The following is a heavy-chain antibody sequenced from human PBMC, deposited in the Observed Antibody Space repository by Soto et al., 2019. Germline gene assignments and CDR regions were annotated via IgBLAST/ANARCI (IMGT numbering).Heavy chain of an antibody. D-gene: IGHD3-22*01. CDR2: ISSNGGST. V-gene: IGHV3-64D*06. CDR1: GFTFSSYA. CDR3: VKGLDYYDSSGYNDAFDI. J-gene: IGHJ3*02. Sequence: GGSLRLSCSASGFTFSSYAMHWVRQAPGKGLEYVSAISSNGGSTYYADSVKGRFTTSRDNSKNTLYLQMSSLRAEDTAVYYCVKGLDYYDSSGYNDAFDIWGQGTMVTVSS.